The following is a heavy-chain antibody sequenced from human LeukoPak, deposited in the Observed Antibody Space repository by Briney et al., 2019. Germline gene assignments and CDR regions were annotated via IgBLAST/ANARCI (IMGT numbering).Heavy chain of an antibody. D-gene: IGHD5-24*01. V-gene: IGHV4-34*01. CDR1: GGSFSGYY. J-gene: IGHJ4*02. CDR3: ARHRRDGYNYLFRN. Sequence: PSETLSLTCAVYGGSFSGYYWSWIRQPPGKGLEWIGEINHSGSTNYNPSLKSRVTISVDTSKNQFSLKLSSVTAADTAVYYCARHRRDGYNYLFRNWGQGTLVTVSS. CDR2: INHSGST.